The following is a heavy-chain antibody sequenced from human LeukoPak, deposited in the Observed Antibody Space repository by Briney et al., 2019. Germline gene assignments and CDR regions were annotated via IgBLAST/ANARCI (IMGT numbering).Heavy chain of an antibody. Sequence: GGSLRLSCAASGFTFNTFNMNWVRQAPGKGLEWVSSITSGGDYIYYADSVRGRYTTSRDNAKNSLSLQLNSLRVEDTAVYYCARGHYDVLAASYKWTPDYWGQGTLVTVSS. CDR3: ARGHYDVLAASYKWTPDY. J-gene: IGHJ4*02. V-gene: IGHV3-21*01. CDR2: ITSGGDYI. D-gene: IGHD3-9*01. CDR1: GFTFNTFN.